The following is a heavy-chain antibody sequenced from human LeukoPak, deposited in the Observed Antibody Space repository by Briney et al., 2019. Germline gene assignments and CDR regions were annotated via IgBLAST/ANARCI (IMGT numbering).Heavy chain of an antibody. J-gene: IGHJ5*02. CDR3: ARQSGHYYGENAYWYNWFDT. V-gene: IGHV4-59*08. CDR1: GGSFSGYY. D-gene: IGHD3-10*01. CDR2: IYYAGDT. Sequence: SETLSLTCAVYGGSFSGYYWSWIRQPPGKGLEWIGYIYYAGDTNYNPSLQSRVTISIETSNNQFSLRLSSVTAADTAIYYCARQSGHYYGENAYWYNWFDTWGQGTLVTVSS.